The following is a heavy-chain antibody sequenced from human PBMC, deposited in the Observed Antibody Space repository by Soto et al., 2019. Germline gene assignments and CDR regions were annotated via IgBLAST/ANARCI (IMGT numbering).Heavy chain of an antibody. Sequence: GGPLSISCAASGFTFSSYAMHWVRQAPGKGLEWVAVISYDGSNKYYADSVKGRFTISRDNSKNTLYLQMNSLRAEDTAVYYCARDVRRMSVVATHYYYGMDVWGQGTTVTVSS. CDR3: ARDVRRMSVVATHYYYGMDV. J-gene: IGHJ6*02. CDR2: ISYDGSNK. CDR1: GFTFSSYA. V-gene: IGHV3-30-3*01. D-gene: IGHD5-12*01.